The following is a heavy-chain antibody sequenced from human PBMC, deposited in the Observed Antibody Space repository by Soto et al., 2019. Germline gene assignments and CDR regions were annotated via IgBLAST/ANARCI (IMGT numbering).Heavy chain of an antibody. Sequence: SETLSLTCTVSGGSVSSGSYYWSWIRQPPGKGLEWIGYIYYSGSTNYNPSLKSRVTISVDTSKNQFSLKLSSVTAADTAVYYCAREGWEQQLGYYYYGMDVWGQGTTVTVSS. CDR3: AREGWEQQLGYYYYGMDV. V-gene: IGHV4-61*01. D-gene: IGHD6-13*01. CDR1: GGSVSSGSYY. CDR2: IYYSGST. J-gene: IGHJ6*02.